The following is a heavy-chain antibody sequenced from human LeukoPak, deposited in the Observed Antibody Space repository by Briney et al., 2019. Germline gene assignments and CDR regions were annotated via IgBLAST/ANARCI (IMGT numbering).Heavy chain of an antibody. CDR1: GFTFTSYW. J-gene: IGHJ4*02. CDR3: ARDAPLYCAGDTCYWAFDH. D-gene: IGHD2-21*02. V-gene: IGHV3-7*01. Sequence: TGGSLSLSCAASGFTFTSYWMSWVRQAPGKGPEWVANIKHDESKTYQDDSLKGRFTIPRDNAKTSLFLQMSSLRAEDTAVYYCARDAPLYCAGDTCYWAFDHWGQGTQVTVSS. CDR2: IKHDESKT.